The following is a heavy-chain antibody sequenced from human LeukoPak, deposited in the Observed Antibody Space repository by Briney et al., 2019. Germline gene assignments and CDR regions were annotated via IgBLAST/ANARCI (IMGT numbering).Heavy chain of an antibody. CDR3: ARDSGFLEWYDAFDI. D-gene: IGHD3-3*01. CDR2: ISYDGSNK. V-gene: IGHV3-30-3*01. J-gene: IGHJ3*02. CDR1: GGTFSSYA. Sequence: SCKASGGTFSSYAMHWVRQAPGKGLEWVAVISYDGSNKYYADSVKGRFTISRDNSKNTPYLQMNSLRAEDTAVYYCARDSGFLEWYDAFDIWGQGTMVTVSS.